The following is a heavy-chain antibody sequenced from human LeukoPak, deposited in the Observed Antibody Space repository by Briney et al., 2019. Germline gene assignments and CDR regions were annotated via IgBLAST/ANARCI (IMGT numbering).Heavy chain of an antibody. J-gene: IGHJ4*02. CDR3: AKQGSTSPRNSYYFDY. Sequence: GGSLRLSCAASVYTFSSYAMSWVRQAPGKGLEWVSAISGSGGSTYYAESQKRRFTISRDNSKNTLYLQMNSLRAQDTAVYYCAKQGSTSPRNSYYFDYWGQGTLVTVSS. CDR1: VYTFSSYA. V-gene: IGHV3-23*01. CDR2: ISGSGGST. D-gene: IGHD1-7*01.